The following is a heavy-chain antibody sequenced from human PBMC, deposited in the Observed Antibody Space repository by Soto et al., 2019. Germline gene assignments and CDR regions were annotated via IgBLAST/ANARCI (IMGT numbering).Heavy chain of an antibody. CDR3: ARVAVAGTFVDY. D-gene: IGHD6-19*01. J-gene: IGHJ4*02. CDR2: ISYDGSNK. V-gene: IGHV3-30*03. Sequence: GGSLRLSCAASGFTFSSYGMHWVRQAPGKGLEWVAVISYDGSNKYYADSVKGRFTISRDNSKNTLYLQMNSLGAEDTAVYYCARVAVAGTFVDYWGQGTLVTVSS. CDR1: GFTFSSYG.